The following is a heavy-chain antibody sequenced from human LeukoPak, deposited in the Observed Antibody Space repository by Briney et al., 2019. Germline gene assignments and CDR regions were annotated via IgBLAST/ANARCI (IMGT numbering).Heavy chain of an antibody. V-gene: IGHV3-30-3*01. CDR1: GFTFSSYA. CDR2: ISYDGSNK. CDR3: ARASISYMDV. J-gene: IGHJ6*03. Sequence: PGRSLRLSCAASGFTFSSYAMHWVRQAPGKGLEWVAVISYDGSNKYYADSVKGRFTISRDNSKNTLYLQMNSLRAEDTAVYYCARASISYMDVWGKGTTVTVSS.